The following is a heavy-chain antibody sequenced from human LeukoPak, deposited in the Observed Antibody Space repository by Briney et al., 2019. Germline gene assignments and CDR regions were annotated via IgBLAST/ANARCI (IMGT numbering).Heavy chain of an antibody. CDR2: FYHSGGT. J-gene: IGHJ4*02. D-gene: IGHD6-13*01. CDR1: GGSISSYY. Sequence: SETLSLTCTVSGGSISSYYLSWMRQLPGKGLEWIGYFYHSGGTNYNPSLQGRVTMSIDTSKNQFSLKLTSVTAADTAVYCARSLSSSRFSLWRYWGQGTLDTVSS. CDR3: ARSLSSSRFSLWRY. V-gene: IGHV4-59*01.